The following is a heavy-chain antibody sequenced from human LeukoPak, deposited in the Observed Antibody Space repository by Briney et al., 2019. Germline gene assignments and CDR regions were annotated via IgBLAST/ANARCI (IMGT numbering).Heavy chain of an antibody. CDR2: ISSSGTTI. Sequence: PGGSLLLSCAASGFPFRTSGMNGVRQAPGKGLEGVSYISSSGTTISYAQSVKGRFTITRDNAQNSLTLHMNTLRADDTAVYYCAKDGGTHFDHWGQGTLVTVSS. CDR3: AKDGGTHFDH. J-gene: IGHJ4*02. CDR1: GFPFRTSG. D-gene: IGHD1-26*01. V-gene: IGHV3-48*01.